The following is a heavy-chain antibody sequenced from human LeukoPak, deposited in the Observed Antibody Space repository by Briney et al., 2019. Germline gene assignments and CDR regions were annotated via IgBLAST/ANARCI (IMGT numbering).Heavy chain of an antibody. V-gene: IGHV3-15*01. CDR1: RFAFSNAW. Sequence: GGSLRLSCAASRFAFSNAWMSWVRQATGKGLEWVGRIKSKTDGGTTDYAAPVKGRFTISRDDSKNTLYLQMNSLKTEDTAVYYCTTEPHPLHDSSGYYWGQGTLVTVSS. CDR2: IKSKTDGGTT. D-gene: IGHD3-22*01. J-gene: IGHJ4*02. CDR3: TTEPHPLHDSSGYY.